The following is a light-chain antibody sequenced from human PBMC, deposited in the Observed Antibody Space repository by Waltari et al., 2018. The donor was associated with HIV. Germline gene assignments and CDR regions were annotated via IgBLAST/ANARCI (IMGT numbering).Light chain of an antibody. CDR1: QNVNTF. CDR2: GAS. V-gene: IGKV1-39*01. CDR3: LQTYTSPLT. Sequence: DIQMTQSPSSLSASVADRVTLTCRTSQNVNTFLNWYQLKPGKVPKLLIYGASNLESVVPSRFSGTGSGTDFTLTISSLQPEDFATYFCLQTYTSPLTFGPGTKLDVK. J-gene: IGKJ3*01.